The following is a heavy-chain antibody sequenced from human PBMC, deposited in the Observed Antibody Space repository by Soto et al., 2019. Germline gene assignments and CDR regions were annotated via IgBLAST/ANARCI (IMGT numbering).Heavy chain of an antibody. Sequence: GGSLRLSCAASGFTFSNAWMNWVRQAPGKGLEWVGRIKSKTDGGTTDYAAPGKGRFTISRDDSKNTLYLQMNSLKTEDTAVYYGTTGPPPPLGLYGMDVWGQGTTVTVSS. V-gene: IGHV3-15*07. CDR3: TTGPPPPLGLYGMDV. CDR1: GFTFSNAW. J-gene: IGHJ6*02. CDR2: IKSKTDGGTT.